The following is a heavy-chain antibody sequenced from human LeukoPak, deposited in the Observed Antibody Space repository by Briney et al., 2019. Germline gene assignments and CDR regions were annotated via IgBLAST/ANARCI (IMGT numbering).Heavy chain of an antibody. CDR2: LSGDGSDT. CDR1: AFIFSGHW. CDR3: TKGGHGDY. J-gene: IGHJ4*02. V-gene: IGHV3-23*01. Sequence: GGSLRLSCEGSAFIFSGHWMNWVRQTPGKGLEWVSTLSGDGSDTYYADSVKGRFTISRDTSKNTLFLQMNSLRADDTAIYYCTKGGHGDYWGQGTMVTVSS. D-gene: IGHD2-21*02.